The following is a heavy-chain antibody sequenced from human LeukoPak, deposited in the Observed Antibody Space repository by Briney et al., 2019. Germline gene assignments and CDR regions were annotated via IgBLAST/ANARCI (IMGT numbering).Heavy chain of an antibody. V-gene: IGHV6-1*01. CDR2: TYYRSKWYN. D-gene: IGHD1-20*01. CDR3: ARGSRVITGPHTGGYWFDP. Sequence: SQTLSLTCAISGDSVSSNSAAWNWIRQSPSRGLEWLGRTYYRSKWYNDYAVSVKSRITINPDTSKNQFSLQLNSVTPEDTAVYYCARGSRVITGPHTGGYWFDPWGQGTLVTVSS. J-gene: IGHJ5*02. CDR1: GDSVSSNSAA.